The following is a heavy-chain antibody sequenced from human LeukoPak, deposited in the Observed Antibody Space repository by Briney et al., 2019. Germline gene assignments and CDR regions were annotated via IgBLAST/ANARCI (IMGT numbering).Heavy chain of an antibody. D-gene: IGHD2-2*01. V-gene: IGHV1-46*01. Sequence: ASVNVSCKASGYTFTSYYMHWVRQAPGQGLEWMGIINPSGGSTSYAQKFQGRVTMTRNTSISTAYMELSSLRSEDTAVYYCARASYYCSSTSCYVDWFDHWGQGTLVTVSS. CDR2: INPSGGST. CDR3: ARASYYCSSTSCYVDWFDH. CDR1: GYTFTSYY. J-gene: IGHJ5*02.